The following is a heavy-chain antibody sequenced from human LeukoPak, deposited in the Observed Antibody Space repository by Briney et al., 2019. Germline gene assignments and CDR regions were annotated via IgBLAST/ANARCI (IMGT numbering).Heavy chain of an antibody. CDR2: ISGSGGST. CDR3: AKGDRAGRDLGYFDF. CDR1: GFALTNYA. V-gene: IGHV3-23*01. D-gene: IGHD6-13*01. J-gene: IGHJ4*02. Sequence: GGSLRLSCAASGFALTNYAMSWVRQAPGKGLEWVSAISGSGGSTYYADSVRGRFTISRDNSKNTLYLQMNSLRAEDTAVYYCAKGDRAGRDLGYFDFWGQGTLVTVSS.